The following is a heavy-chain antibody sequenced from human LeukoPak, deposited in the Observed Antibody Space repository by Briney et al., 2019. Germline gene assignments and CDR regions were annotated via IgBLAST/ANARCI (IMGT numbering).Heavy chain of an antibody. CDR3: ARVDSSGYYTFFDY. Sequence: SETLSLTCTVSGGSISSHNWNWILQPPGKGLEWIGDIYTSGSPNYNPSLKSRVTISVDTSKNQFSLKLSSVTAADTAVYYRARVDSSGYYTFFDYWGQGTLVTVSS. V-gene: IGHV4-59*11. J-gene: IGHJ4*02. CDR1: GGSISSHN. CDR2: IYTSGSP. D-gene: IGHD3-22*01.